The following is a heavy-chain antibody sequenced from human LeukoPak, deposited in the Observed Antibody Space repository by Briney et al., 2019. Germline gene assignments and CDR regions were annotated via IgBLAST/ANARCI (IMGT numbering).Heavy chain of an antibody. V-gene: IGHV3-23*01. J-gene: IGHJ3*01. CDR1: GFTFSSYS. D-gene: IGHD1-26*01. CDR3: ATAFQRGWERDAFAF. CDR2: ISGSGDTT. Sequence: GGSLRLSCAASGFTFSSYSMSWVGQAPGKGLEWVSLISGSGDTTNYAVSGKGRFTISRDNSKNTLYLQMSSLGADDTAVYYCATAFQRGWERDAFAFCGQGTLVTVSS.